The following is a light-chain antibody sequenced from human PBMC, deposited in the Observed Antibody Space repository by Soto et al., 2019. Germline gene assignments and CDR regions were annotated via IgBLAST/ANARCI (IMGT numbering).Light chain of an antibody. J-gene: IGLJ1*01. V-gene: IGLV1-51*01. CDR3: GSWDSSLSAYV. CDR2: DDN. Sequence: QSVMTQPPSVSAAPGQKVTISCSGSSSNIGGNSVSWYQQLPGTAPKLLIYDDNKRPSGIPDRFSGCKSGTSATLGITGCQTGDEADYYCGSWDSSLSAYVFGTGTKLTVL. CDR1: SSNIGGNS.